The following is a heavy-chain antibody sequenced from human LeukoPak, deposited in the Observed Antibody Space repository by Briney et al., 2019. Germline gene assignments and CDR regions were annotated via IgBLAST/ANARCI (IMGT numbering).Heavy chain of an antibody. J-gene: IGHJ6*03. CDR3: AAMVATGPYYYYYYMDV. CDR1: GGSISSSSYY. D-gene: IGHD5-12*01. Sequence: SETLSLTCTVSGGSISSSSYYWGWIRQPPGKGLEWNGSIYYSGSTYYNPSLKSRVTISVDTSKNQFSLKLSSVTAADTAVYYCAAMVATGPYYYYYYMDVWGKGTTVTVSS. CDR2: IYYSGST. V-gene: IGHV4-39*01.